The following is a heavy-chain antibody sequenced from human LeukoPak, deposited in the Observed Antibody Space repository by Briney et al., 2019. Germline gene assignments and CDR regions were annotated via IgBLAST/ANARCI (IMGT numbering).Heavy chain of an antibody. CDR2: ISGSTGST. V-gene: IGHV3-23*01. CDR1: GFTFSNYA. D-gene: IGHD5-12*01. Sequence: GGSLRLSCAVSGFTFSNYAMNWVRQAPGKGLEWVSLISGSTGSTYYADSVKGRFSISRDNSKNTIYLQMNSLRAEDTAVYYCARDSSNVDIVATRYWGQGTLVTVSS. J-gene: IGHJ4*02. CDR3: ARDSSNVDIVATRY.